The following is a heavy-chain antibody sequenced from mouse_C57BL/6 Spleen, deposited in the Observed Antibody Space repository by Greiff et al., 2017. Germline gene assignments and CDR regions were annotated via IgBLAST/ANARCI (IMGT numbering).Heavy chain of an antibody. D-gene: IGHD2-3*01. CDR2: ISSGGDYI. Sequence: EVKLVESGEGLVKPGGSLKLSCAASGFTFSSYAMSWVRQTPEKRLEWVAYISSGGDYIYYADTVKGRITISRDKARNTLYLQMSSLKSEDTAMYYCTRDPGGYYGEVFAYWGQGTLVTVSA. CDR1: GFTFSSYA. J-gene: IGHJ3*01. CDR3: TRDPGGYYGEVFAY. V-gene: IGHV5-9-1*02.